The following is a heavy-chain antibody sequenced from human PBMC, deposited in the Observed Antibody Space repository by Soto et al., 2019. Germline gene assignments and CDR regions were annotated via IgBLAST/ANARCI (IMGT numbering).Heavy chain of an antibody. Sequence: SETLSLTCTVSGGSISSGDYYWSWIRQPPGKGLEGIGYFYYSGSTYYNPSLKSRVTISVDTSKNQFSLKLSSVTAADTAVYYCARVKDLGLRYFDWLFSPGWFDPWGQGTLVTVSS. CDR3: ARVKDLGLRYFDWLFSPGWFDP. CDR1: GGSISSGDYY. J-gene: IGHJ5*02. V-gene: IGHV4-30-4*01. CDR2: FYYSGST. D-gene: IGHD3-9*01.